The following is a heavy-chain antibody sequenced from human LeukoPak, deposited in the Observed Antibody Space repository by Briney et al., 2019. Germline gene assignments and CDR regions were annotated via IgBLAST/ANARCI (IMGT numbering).Heavy chain of an antibody. CDR3: ASPGSGRHAFDI. Sequence: PSETLSLTCTVSGGSISSGDYYWSWIRQPPGKGLEWIGYIYYSGSSYYNPSLKSRLIISVDTSKNQFSLKLSSVTAADTAVYYCASPGSGRHAFDIWGQGTMVTVPS. J-gene: IGHJ3*02. V-gene: IGHV4-30-4*01. CDR2: IYYSGSS. D-gene: IGHD3-10*01. CDR1: GGSISSGDYY.